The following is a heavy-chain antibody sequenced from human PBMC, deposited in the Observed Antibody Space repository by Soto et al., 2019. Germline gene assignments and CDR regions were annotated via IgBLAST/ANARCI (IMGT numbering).Heavy chain of an antibody. Sequence: EVQLVESGGGLVQPGGSVRLSCAASGFTFSSYWRSWVRQAPGKGLEWVANIKPDGSEKYYVDSVKGRFTISRDNAKISRYLQMNSLRAEDTAVYYCARSSNIVLMVYAISYYYNYRDVWGKGTTVTVSS. V-gene: IGHV3-7*01. J-gene: IGHJ6*03. D-gene: IGHD2-8*01. CDR1: GFTFSSYW. CDR2: IKPDGSEK. CDR3: ARSSNIVLMVYAISYYYNYRDV.